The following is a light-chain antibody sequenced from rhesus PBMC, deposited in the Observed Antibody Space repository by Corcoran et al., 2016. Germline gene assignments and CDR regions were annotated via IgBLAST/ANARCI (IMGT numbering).Light chain of an antibody. V-gene: IGKV1-33*02. CDR1: QGISNW. CDR3: QQHNSNPYS. J-gene: IGKJ2*01. CDR2: ATT. Sequence: DIQMTQSPSSLSASVGDRVTITCQASQGISNWLAWYQQKPGKAPKLLIYATTSLQSGVPSRFRGSGSGTECTLTISSLQPEDFATYYCQQHNSNPYSFGQGTKVEIK.